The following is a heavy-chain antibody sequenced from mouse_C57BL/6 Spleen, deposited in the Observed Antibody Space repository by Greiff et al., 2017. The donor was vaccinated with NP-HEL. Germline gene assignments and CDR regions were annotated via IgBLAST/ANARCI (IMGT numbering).Heavy chain of an antibody. CDR1: GYTFTTYP. J-gene: IGHJ3*01. D-gene: IGHD1-1*01. Sequence: VKLMESGAELVKPGASVKMSCKASGYTFTTYPIEWMKQNHGKSLEWIGNFHPYNDDTKYNEKFKGKATLTVEKSSSTVYLELSRLTSDDSAVYYCAIYYGSSPFAYWGQGTLVTVSA. CDR3: AIYYGSSPFAY. V-gene: IGHV1-47*01. CDR2: FHPYNDDT.